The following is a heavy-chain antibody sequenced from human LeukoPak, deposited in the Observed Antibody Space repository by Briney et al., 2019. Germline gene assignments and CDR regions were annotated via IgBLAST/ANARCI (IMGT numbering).Heavy chain of an antibody. D-gene: IGHD4-17*01. J-gene: IGHJ5*01. CDR2: IETNTGTP. Sequence: ASVKVSCKASGYTFTRFAMNWVRQAPGQGLEWMGWIETNTGTPTYGQGFTGRFVFSLDTSVRTAYVQINSLKAEDTAVYYCARDGNGDLDSWGQGTLVTVSS. V-gene: IGHV7-4-1*02. CDR3: ARDGNGDLDS. CDR1: GYTFTRFA.